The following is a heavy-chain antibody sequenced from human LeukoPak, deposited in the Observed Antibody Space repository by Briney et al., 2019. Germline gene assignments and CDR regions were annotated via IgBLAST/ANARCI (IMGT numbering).Heavy chain of an antibody. J-gene: IGHJ4*02. CDR2: ISSNGGST. CDR1: GFTFSSYA. Sequence: GRSLRLSCAASGFTFSSYAMHWVRQAPGKGLEYVSAISSNGGSTYYANSVKGRFTISRDNSKNTLYLQMGSLRAEDMAVYYCARVGPTALDYWSQGTLVTVSS. CDR3: ARVGPTALDY. V-gene: IGHV3-64*01. D-gene: IGHD4-17*01.